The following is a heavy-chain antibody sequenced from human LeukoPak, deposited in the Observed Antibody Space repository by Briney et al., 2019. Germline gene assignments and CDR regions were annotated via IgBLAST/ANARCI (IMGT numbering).Heavy chain of an antibody. Sequence: GGSLRLSCAASGFTFTTYGMHWVRQAPGKGLEWVALIWYDGSSEYYAESVKGRFTISRDNSKNTVYLQMNSLRAEDTAVYYCARDRLSSSQNNYSDYWGQGTLVTVSS. V-gene: IGHV3-33*01. D-gene: IGHD6-13*01. CDR1: GFTFTTYG. CDR2: IWYDGSSE. J-gene: IGHJ4*02. CDR3: ARDRLSSSQNNYSDY.